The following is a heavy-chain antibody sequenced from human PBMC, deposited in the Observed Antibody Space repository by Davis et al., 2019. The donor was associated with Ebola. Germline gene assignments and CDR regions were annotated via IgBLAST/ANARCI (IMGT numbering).Heavy chain of an antibody. Sequence: AASVKVSCKASGYTFTSYGISWVRQAPGQGLEWMGWISAYNGNTNYAQKLQGRVTMTTDTSTSTAYMELRRLRSDDTAVYYCARDRYDSSGYYWSYNWFDPWGQGTLVTVSS. V-gene: IGHV1-18*04. J-gene: IGHJ5*02. CDR1: GYTFTSYG. D-gene: IGHD3-22*01. CDR3: ARDRYDSSGYYWSYNWFDP. CDR2: ISAYNGNT.